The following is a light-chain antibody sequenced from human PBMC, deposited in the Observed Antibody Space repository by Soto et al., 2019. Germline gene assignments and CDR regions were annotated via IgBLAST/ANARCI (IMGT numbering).Light chain of an antibody. CDR3: QSFDKYLSAVV. Sequence: SYVVTQPPSVSVAPGQPARITCGGNNFASNTVRWYQQKPGQAPVLVVYDDSDRPTGIPERFSGSNSGNTATLTISRVEAGDEADYYCQSFDKYLSAVVFGGGTKLTVL. V-gene: IGLV3-21*02. J-gene: IGLJ2*01. CDR1: NFASNT. CDR2: DDS.